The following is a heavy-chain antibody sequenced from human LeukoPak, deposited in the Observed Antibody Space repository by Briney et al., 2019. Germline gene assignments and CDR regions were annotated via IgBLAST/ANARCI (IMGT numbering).Heavy chain of an antibody. J-gene: IGHJ4*02. CDR1: GYTFTSYY. Sequence: GASVKVSCKASGYTFTSYYMHWVRQAPGQGLERMGIINPSGGSTSYAQKFQGRVTMTRDTSTSTVYMELSSLRSEDTAVYYCARDKVDYDFWSGYYDYWGQGTLVTVSS. CDR3: ARDKVDYDFWSGYYDY. D-gene: IGHD3-3*01. CDR2: INPSGGST. V-gene: IGHV1-46*01.